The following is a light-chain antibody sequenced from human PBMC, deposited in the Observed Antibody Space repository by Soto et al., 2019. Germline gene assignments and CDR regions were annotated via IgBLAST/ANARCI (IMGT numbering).Light chain of an antibody. Sequence: EIVLTQSPGTLSLSPGERATLSCRASQSVSSNYLAWYQQNPGQAPRLLIYGASSRATGIPDRFSGSGSGTDFTLTVSRLEPADFAVYYCQQYGTSPRTFGGGTKVEIK. CDR3: QQYGTSPRT. CDR2: GAS. J-gene: IGKJ4*01. CDR1: QSVSSNY. V-gene: IGKV3-20*01.